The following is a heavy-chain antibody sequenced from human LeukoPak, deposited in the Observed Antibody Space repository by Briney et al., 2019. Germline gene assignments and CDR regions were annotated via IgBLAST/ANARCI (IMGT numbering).Heavy chain of an antibody. CDR1: GFTFSSYG. D-gene: IGHD1-26*01. Sequence: GGSLRLSCAASGFTFSSYGMHWVRQAPGKGLEWVAVISYDGSNKYYADSVKGRFTISRDNSKNTLYLQMNSLRAEDTAVYYCAESISYSGSYYPDYWGQGTLVTVSS. CDR2: ISYDGSNK. V-gene: IGHV3-30*18. J-gene: IGHJ4*02. CDR3: AESISYSGSYYPDY.